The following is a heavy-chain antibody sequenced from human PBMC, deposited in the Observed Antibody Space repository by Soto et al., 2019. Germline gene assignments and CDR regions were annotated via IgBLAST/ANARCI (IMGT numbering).Heavy chain of an antibody. J-gene: IGHJ6*02. CDR2: ISGYNGNT. V-gene: IGHV1-18*01. Sequence: ASGKVSCNASGYTFSNYGISCERQGPGQVLEWMGWISGYNGNTHYEEKVQDRIKMTTDTSTSTTYLELRSLRSDDTAVYFCARDPGFGFGYSYAFAMDVWGQGTTVTVSS. CDR3: ARDPGFGFGYSYAFAMDV. D-gene: IGHD5-18*01. CDR1: GYTFSNYG.